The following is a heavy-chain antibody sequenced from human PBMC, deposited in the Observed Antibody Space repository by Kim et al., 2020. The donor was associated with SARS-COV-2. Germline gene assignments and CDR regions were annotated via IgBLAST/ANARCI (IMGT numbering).Heavy chain of an antibody. V-gene: IGHV4-31*03. CDR1: GGSISSGGYY. D-gene: IGHD3-22*01. J-gene: IGHJ4*02. CDR2: IYCSGST. Sequence: SETLSLTCTVSGGSISSGGYYWVWLRQHPGKGLEWIGYIYCSGSTYYNPSLKSRVTISVDTSKNQFSLKLSPVTAANTAVYYWARAWEDYYESSGYHYGADFDYWGQGTLVTVSS. CDR3: ARAWEDYYESSGYHYGADFDY.